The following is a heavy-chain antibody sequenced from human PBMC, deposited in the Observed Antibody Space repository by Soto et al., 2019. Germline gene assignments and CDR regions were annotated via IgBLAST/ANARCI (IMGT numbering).Heavy chain of an antibody. J-gene: IGHJ5*02. Sequence: SETLSLTCAVHGGSFTGFYWAWIRQPPGKGLEWIGSIFYTGSTYYSPSLKGRLTISVDPSKNQFSLKLTSVTAADTAMYYCARPKTIGAAAGKGWFDPWGQGTLVTVSS. V-gene: IGHV4-34*12. CDR3: ARPKTIGAAAGKGWFDP. CDR2: IFYTGST. CDR1: GGSFTGFY. D-gene: IGHD6-13*01.